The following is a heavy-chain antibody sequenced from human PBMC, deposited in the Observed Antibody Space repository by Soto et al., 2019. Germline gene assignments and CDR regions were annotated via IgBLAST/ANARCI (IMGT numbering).Heavy chain of an antibody. CDR2: IWYDGTDK. CDR1: GFTLSRHA. CDR3: ARESSDYGDYGDF. D-gene: IGHD4-17*01. V-gene: IGHV3-33*01. J-gene: IGHJ4*02. Sequence: QVQLVQSGGGVVQPGASLRLSCVASGFTLSRHAMHWVRQAPGKGLEWVAVIWYDGTDKYYADSVQGRFTISRDNPKNTVYLQMDSLRAEDTAVYFCARESSDYGDYGDFWGQGNLVTVSP.